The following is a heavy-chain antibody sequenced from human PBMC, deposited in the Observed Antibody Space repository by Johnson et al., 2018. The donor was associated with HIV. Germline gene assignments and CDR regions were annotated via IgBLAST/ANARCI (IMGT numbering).Heavy chain of an antibody. J-gene: IGHJ3*02. CDR3: AKDQQWLAHDAFDI. Sequence: EVQLVESGGGLVQPGGSLRLSCAASGFTVSSNYMSWVRQAPGKGLECVSVLYSGGGPYYADSVKGRFTISRDNAKNSLYLQMNSLRAEDTALYYCAKDQQWLAHDAFDIWGQGTMVTVSS. V-gene: IGHV3-66*01. CDR2: LYSGGGP. D-gene: IGHD6-19*01. CDR1: GFTVSSNY.